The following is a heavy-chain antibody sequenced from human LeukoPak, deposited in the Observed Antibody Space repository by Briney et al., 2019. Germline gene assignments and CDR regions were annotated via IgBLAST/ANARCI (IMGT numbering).Heavy chain of an antibody. CDR1: GFSVSNNY. CDR2: IYSRGGT. CDR3: ARDPPGIAASGTYY. D-gene: IGHD6-13*01. J-gene: IGHJ4*02. V-gene: IGHV3-53*01. Sequence: GGSLRLSCAVSGFSVSNNYMNWVRQAPGKGLEWVSLIYSRGGTSYADSVKGRLTISRDSSKNTLFLQMNSLRVEDTAVYYCARDPPGIAASGTYYWGQGTLVTVSS.